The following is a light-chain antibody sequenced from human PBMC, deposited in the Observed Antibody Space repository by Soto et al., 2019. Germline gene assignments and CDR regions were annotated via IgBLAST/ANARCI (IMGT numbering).Light chain of an antibody. CDR3: QQYYNWPPLT. CDR1: QSVSRN. CDR2: GAS. Sequence: EILMTQSPATLSVSPGEGVTLSCRASQSVSRNLAWYQQKPGQAPRLLIYGASTRATGIPARFSGSGSGTEFTLTISSLQSEDFAVYYCQQYYNWPPLTFGGGTKVEI. V-gene: IGKV3-15*01. J-gene: IGKJ4*01.